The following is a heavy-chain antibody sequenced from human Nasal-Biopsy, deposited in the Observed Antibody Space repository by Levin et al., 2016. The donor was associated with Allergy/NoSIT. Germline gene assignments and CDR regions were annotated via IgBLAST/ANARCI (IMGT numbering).Heavy chain of an antibody. J-gene: IGHJ2*01. V-gene: IGHV3-74*01. CDR1: GFTFSNYL. CDR3: ARDAGVPPRDWNFDL. CDR2: ITGDGSSE. Sequence: GESLKISCAASGFTFSNYLMHWVRQVPGKGLVWVSRITGDGSSEDYADSVKGRFTVSRDNAKNTLYLQMNSLRAEDAALYYCARDAGVPPRDWNFDLWGRDTLVTVSS.